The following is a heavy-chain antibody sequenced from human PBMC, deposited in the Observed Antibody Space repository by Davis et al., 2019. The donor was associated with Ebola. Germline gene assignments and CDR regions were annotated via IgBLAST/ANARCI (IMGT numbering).Heavy chain of an antibody. CDR2: IYYSGST. CDR1: GGSINNGDYY. CDR3: ARGPRDYYDSSGLDY. Sequence: SETLSLTCTVSGGSINNGDYYWSWIRQPPGKGLEWIGYIYYSGSTNYNPSLKSRVTISVDTSKNQFSLKLSSVTAADTAVYYCARGPRDYYDSSGLDYWGQGTLVTVSS. V-gene: IGHV4-61*08. D-gene: IGHD3-22*01. J-gene: IGHJ4*02.